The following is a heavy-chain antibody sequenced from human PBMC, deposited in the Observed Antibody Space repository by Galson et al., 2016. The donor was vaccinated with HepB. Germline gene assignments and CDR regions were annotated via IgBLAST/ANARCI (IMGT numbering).Heavy chain of an antibody. D-gene: IGHD3-22*01. Sequence: IRQSPGKGLEWVGYIHYRGTTNYNPSLKSRVTISVDRTKNQFSLKLSSVTAADTAVYYCARGGDYDSSGRFDYWGQGTLVTVSS. V-gene: IGHV4-59*12. CDR3: ARGGDYDSSGRFDY. J-gene: IGHJ4*02. CDR2: IHYRGTT.